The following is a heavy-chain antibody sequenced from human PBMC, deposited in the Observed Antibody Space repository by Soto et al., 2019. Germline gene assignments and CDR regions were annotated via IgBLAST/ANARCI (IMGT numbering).Heavy chain of an antibody. J-gene: IGHJ4*02. Sequence: PGGSLRLSCAASGLTFSSYWMSWVRQAPGKGLEWVANIKQDGSEKYYVDSVKGRFTISRDNAKNSLYLQMNSLRAEDTAVYYCARDPHSGSYYGDWGQGTLVTVSS. D-gene: IGHD1-26*01. CDR1: GLTFSSYW. V-gene: IGHV3-7*03. CDR3: ARDPHSGSYYGD. CDR2: IKQDGSEK.